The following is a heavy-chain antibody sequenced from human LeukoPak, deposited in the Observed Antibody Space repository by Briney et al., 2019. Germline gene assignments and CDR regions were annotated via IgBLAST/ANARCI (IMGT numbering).Heavy chain of an antibody. V-gene: IGHV3-11*04. Sequence: GGSLRLSCTASGFTFGDYAMSWFRQAPGKGLEWVSYISSSGSTIYYADSVKGRFTISRDNAKNSLYLQMNSLRAEDTAVYYCARDPGGSGWLAYWGQGTLVTVSS. CDR2: ISSSGSTI. D-gene: IGHD6-19*01. J-gene: IGHJ4*02. CDR3: ARDPGGSGWLAY. CDR1: GFTFGDYA.